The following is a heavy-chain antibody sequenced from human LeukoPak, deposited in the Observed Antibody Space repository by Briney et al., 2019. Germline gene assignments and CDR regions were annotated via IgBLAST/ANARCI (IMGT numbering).Heavy chain of an antibody. CDR3: AAVMESYYDSSGYYSSFDY. CDR1: GFTFTSSA. V-gene: IGHV1-58*02. CDR2: IVVGSGNT. J-gene: IGHJ4*02. D-gene: IGHD3-22*01. Sequence: GTSVKVSCKASGFTFTSSAMQWVRHARGQRLEWIGWIVVGSGNTNYAQKFQERVTITRDMSTSTAYMELSSLRSEDTAVYYCAAVMESYYDSSGYYSSFDYWGQGTLVTVSS.